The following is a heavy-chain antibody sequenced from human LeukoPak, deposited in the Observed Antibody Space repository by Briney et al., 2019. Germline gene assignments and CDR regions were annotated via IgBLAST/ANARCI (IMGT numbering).Heavy chain of an antibody. D-gene: IGHD2-15*01. CDR3: ARGGPVVVADKWFDP. Sequence: GASVKVSCKASGYTFTSYGISWVRQAPGQGLEWMGWISAYNGNTNYAQKLQGRVTMTTDTSTSTAYMELRSLRSDDTAVYYCARGGPVVVADKWFDPWGQGTLVTVSS. V-gene: IGHV1-18*01. CDR2: ISAYNGNT. CDR1: GYTFTSYG. J-gene: IGHJ5*02.